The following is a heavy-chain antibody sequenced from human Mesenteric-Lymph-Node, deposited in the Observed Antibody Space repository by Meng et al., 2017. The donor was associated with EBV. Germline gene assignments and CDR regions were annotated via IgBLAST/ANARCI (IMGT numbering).Heavy chain of an antibody. J-gene: IGHJ5*02. CDR1: GFTFMDYS. CDR2: ISTSGSTK. Sequence: QVELVGPGEGLVKPGVSLSLSCAASGFTFMDYSMSWIRQSPGKGLEWIAYISTSGSTKLYADSVKGRLTISRDNAKNSLFLQMNSLQVDDTAVYYCVRGYSSGWFDPWGQGTLVTVSS. CDR3: VRGYSSGWFDP. D-gene: IGHD6-19*01. V-gene: IGHV3-11*01.